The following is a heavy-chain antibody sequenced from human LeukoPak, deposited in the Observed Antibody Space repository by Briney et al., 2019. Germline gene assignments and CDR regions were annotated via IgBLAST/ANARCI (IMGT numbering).Heavy chain of an antibody. CDR3: AKDGRYCSGGSCERRPFDY. D-gene: IGHD2-15*01. CDR1: GFTFDDYA. Sequence: GRSLRLSCAASGFTFDDYAMPWVRQAPGKGLEWVSGISWNSGSIGYADSVKGRFTISRDNAKNSLYLQMNSLRAEDTALYYCAKDGRYCSGGSCERRPFDYWGQGTLVTVSS. V-gene: IGHV3-9*01. J-gene: IGHJ4*02. CDR2: ISWNSGSI.